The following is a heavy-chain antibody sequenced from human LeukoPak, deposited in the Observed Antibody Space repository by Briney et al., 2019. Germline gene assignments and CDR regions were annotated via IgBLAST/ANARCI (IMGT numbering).Heavy chain of an antibody. Sequence: SVTLSLTCTVSGGSISSGDYYWSWIRQPPGKGLEWIGYIYYSGSTYYNPSLKSRVTISVDTSKNQFSLKLSSVTAADTAVYYCTRDGHAPQSPYYFAYWGQGTLVTVSS. CDR2: IYYSGST. CDR3: TRDGHAPQSPYYFAY. J-gene: IGHJ4*02. V-gene: IGHV4-30-4*01. CDR1: GGSISSGDYY.